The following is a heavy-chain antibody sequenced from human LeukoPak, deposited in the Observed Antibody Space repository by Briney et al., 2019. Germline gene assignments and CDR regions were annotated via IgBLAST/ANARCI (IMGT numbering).Heavy chain of an antibody. J-gene: IGHJ3*02. V-gene: IGHV1-69*13. CDR3: AREYYYDSSGHDAFDI. D-gene: IGHD3-22*01. CDR2: IIPIFGTA. Sequence: GASVKVSCKASGGTFSSYAISWVRQAPGQGLEWMGGIIPIFGTANYAQKFQGRVTITADESTSTAYMELSSLRSEDTAVYYCAREYYYDSSGHDAFDIWGQGTMFTVSS. CDR1: GGTFSSYA.